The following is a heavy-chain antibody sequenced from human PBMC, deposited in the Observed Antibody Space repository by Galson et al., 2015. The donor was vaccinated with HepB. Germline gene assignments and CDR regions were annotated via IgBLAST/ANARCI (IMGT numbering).Heavy chain of an antibody. CDR1: GGSFSSSY. Sequence: TLSLTCAVYGGSFSSSYWSWIRQSPGKGLEWIGEINHSGSTNYNPSLKSRVTISVDTSKNQFSLRLNSVTAADTAVYYCAGRMAARLSPIIGQRGRSVTWFDPWGQRIPVTVSS. CDR3: AGRMAARLSPIIGQRGRSVTWFDP. D-gene: IGHD6-6*01. V-gene: IGHV4-34*01. J-gene: IGHJ5*02. CDR2: INHSGST.